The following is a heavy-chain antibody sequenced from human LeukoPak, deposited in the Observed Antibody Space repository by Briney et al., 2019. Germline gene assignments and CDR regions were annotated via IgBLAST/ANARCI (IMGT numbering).Heavy chain of an antibody. Sequence: PGGSLRLSCAASGFTFSSYAMSWVRQAPGQGLKWVSAISGSGGSTYYADSVKGRFTISRDNSKNTLYLQMNSLRAEDTAVYYCAKGGYKSMDFDYWGQGTLVTVSS. D-gene: IGHD5-24*01. V-gene: IGHV3-23*01. CDR1: GFTFSSYA. CDR2: ISGSGGST. J-gene: IGHJ4*02. CDR3: AKGGYKSMDFDY.